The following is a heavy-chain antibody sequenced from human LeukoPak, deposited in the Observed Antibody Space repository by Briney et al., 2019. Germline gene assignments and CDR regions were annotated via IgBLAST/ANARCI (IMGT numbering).Heavy chain of an antibody. J-gene: IGHJ4*02. V-gene: IGHV6-1*01. CDR3: AREATLFDY. CDR2: TYYRSKWYN. Sequence: SQTLSLTCVIFGDSVSSNSAAWNWLRQSPSRGLEWLGRTYYRSKWYNDYAVSVKSRITINPDTSKNQFSLQLNSVTPEDTAVYYCAREATLFDYWGQGTLVTVSS. CDR1: GDSVSSNSAA.